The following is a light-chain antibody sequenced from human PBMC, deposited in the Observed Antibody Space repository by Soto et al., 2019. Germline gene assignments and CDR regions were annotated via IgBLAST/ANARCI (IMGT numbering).Light chain of an antibody. V-gene: IGKV1-13*02. CDR2: NAS. Sequence: ALTLTQSPSSLSASIGDRVTISCRASQGISSALAWYQQSPGKAPKLLMYNASSLNGGVPSRFSGSRSGTDFTLTISSLQPEDLATYYCQQFNSYPQTFGGGTKVEIK. J-gene: IGKJ4*01. CDR3: QQFNSYPQT. CDR1: QGISSA.